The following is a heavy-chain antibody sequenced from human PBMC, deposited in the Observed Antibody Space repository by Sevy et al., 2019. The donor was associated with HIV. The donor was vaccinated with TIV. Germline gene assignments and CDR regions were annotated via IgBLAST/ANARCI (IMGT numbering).Heavy chain of an antibody. CDR3: VRFDTKMHVFGVPRGAY. D-gene: IGHD3-3*01. CDR1: GGSFSDFY. J-gene: IGHJ4*02. V-gene: IGHV4-34*01. CDR2: INHREVT. Sequence: SETLSLTCTVYGGSFSDFYWNWIRQSPGKGLEWIGEINHREVTNYNPSLKSRATISADASDRQFSLKLTSVTAADTAVYYCVRFDTKMHVFGVPRGAYWGPGTLVTVSS.